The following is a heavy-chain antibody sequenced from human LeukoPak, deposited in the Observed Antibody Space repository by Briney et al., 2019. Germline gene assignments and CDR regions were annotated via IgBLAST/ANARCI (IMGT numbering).Heavy chain of an antibody. D-gene: IGHD2-2*01. V-gene: IGHV3-49*04. CDR1: GFTFGDYA. Sequence: GGSLRLSCTASGFTFGDYAMSWVRQAPGKGLECVGFIRSKTYGGTTEYAASVKGRFTISRDDSKSIAYLQMNSLKAEDTAVYYCTRVGYRSTTSCYWFGYWGQGTLVTVSS. CDR3: TRVGYRSTTSCYWFGY. CDR2: IRSKTYGGTT. J-gene: IGHJ4*02.